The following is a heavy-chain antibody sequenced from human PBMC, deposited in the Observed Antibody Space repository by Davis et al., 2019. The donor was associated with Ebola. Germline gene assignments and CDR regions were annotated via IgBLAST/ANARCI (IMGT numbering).Heavy chain of an antibody. J-gene: IGHJ4*02. CDR1: GFTFSSYA. Sequence: GESLKISCAASGFTFSSYAMHWVRQAPGKGLEWVAVISYDGSNKYYADSVKGRFTISRDNSKNTLYLQMNSLRAEDTAVYYCAKDQPYYDILTGYFDYWGQGTLVTVSS. CDR2: ISYDGSNK. V-gene: IGHV3-30-3*01. CDR3: AKDQPYYDILTGYFDY. D-gene: IGHD3-9*01.